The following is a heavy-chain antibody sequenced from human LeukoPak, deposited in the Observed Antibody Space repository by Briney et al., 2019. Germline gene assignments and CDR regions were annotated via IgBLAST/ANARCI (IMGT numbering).Heavy chain of an antibody. D-gene: IGHD5-12*01. J-gene: IGHJ4*02. Sequence: SETLSLTCNVSGGSISTTSYYWGWIRQSPGKGLEWIASMYYAGSTYYNPSLKSRVTISTDTSQIQVSMNLTSVTAANTAVYYCASRPPVSGYVVSWGQGTLVTVSS. CDR3: ASRPPVSGYVVS. CDR1: GGSISTTSYY. CDR2: MYYAGST. V-gene: IGHV4-39*01.